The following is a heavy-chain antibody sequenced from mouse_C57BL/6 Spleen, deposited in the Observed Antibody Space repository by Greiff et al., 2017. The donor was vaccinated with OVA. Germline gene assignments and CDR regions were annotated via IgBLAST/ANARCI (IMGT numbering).Heavy chain of an antibody. D-gene: IGHD3-2*02. CDR2: IHPNSGST. Sequence: VQLQQPGAELVKPGASVKLSCKASGYTFTSYWMHWVKQRPGQGLEWIGMIHPNSGSTNYNEKFKSKATLTVDKSSSTAYMQLSSLTSEDSAVYYCARYPTAQASAYWGQGTLVTVSA. V-gene: IGHV1-64*01. CDR3: ARYPTAQASAY. CDR1: GYTFTSYW. J-gene: IGHJ3*01.